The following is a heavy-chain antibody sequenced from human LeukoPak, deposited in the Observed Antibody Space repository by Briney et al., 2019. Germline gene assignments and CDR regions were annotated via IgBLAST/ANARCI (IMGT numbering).Heavy chain of an antibody. CDR1: GGSFKGFF. J-gene: IGHJ5*02. V-gene: IGHV4-34*01. CDR2: INHGGST. D-gene: IGHD3-10*01. Sequence: SETLSLTCAVYGGSFKGFFWSWTRQPPGKGLEWIGDINHGGSTNSNPSLKSRVTISVDTSKNQFSLKLSSVTAADTAVYYCARGKYGSGSSWGQGTLVTVSS. CDR3: ARGKYGSGSS.